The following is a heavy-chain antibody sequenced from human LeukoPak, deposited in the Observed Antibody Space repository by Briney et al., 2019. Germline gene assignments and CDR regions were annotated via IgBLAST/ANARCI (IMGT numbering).Heavy chain of an antibody. CDR3: ARDPVSIAAAGKGFDP. D-gene: IGHD6-13*01. CDR1: GYTFTGYY. CDR2: INPNSGGT. V-gene: IGHV1-2*02. Sequence: ASVKVSCKASGYTFTGYYMHWVRRAPGQGLEWMGWINPNSGGTNYAQKFQGRVTMTRDTSISTAYMELSRLRSDDTAVYYCARDPVSIAAAGKGFDPWGQGTLVTVSS. J-gene: IGHJ5*02.